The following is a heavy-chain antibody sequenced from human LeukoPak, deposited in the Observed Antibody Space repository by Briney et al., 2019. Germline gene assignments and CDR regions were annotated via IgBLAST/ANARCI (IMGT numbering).Heavy chain of an antibody. CDR1: GGSLSSGGYS. J-gene: IGHJ6*04. D-gene: IGHD1-26*01. CDR2: IYHSGST. CDR3: ARGGRRISDYGMDV. V-gene: IGHV4-30-2*01. Sequence: PSETLSLTCAVSGGSLSSGGYSWGWIRQPPGRGLEWIGYIYHSGSTYYNPSLKSRVTISVDRSKNQFSLKLSSVTAADTAVYYCARGGRRISDYGMDVWGKGTTVTVSS.